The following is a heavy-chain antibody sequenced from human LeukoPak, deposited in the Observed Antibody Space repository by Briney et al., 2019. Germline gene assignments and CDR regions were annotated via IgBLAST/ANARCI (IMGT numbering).Heavy chain of an antibody. V-gene: IGHV3-30*02. J-gene: IGHJ4*02. D-gene: IGHD3-22*01. CDR1: GFTFSSYG. CDR3: AKDDHYYDSSGYHSGDY. Sequence: GGSLRLSCAASGFTFSSYGMHWVRQAPGKGLEWVAFIRYDGSNKYYADSVKGRFTISRDNFKNTLYLQMNSLRAEDTAVYYCAKDDHYYDSSGYHSGDYWGQGTLVTVSS. CDR2: IRYDGSNK.